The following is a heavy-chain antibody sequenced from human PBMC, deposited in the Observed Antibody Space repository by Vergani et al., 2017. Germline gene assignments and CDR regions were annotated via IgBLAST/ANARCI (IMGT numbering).Heavy chain of an antibody. J-gene: IGHJ4*02. V-gene: IGHV3-23*04. Sequence: EVQLVESGGGLVQPGRSLRLSCAASGFTFDDYAMHWVRQAPGKGLEWVSAISGGGSSTYYADSVKGRFTISRDISKNTLYLHMNTLRAEDTAIYYCAKDLVVTFWGQGTLVTVSS. D-gene: IGHD2-21*02. CDR1: GFTFDDYA. CDR2: ISGGGSST. CDR3: AKDLVVTF.